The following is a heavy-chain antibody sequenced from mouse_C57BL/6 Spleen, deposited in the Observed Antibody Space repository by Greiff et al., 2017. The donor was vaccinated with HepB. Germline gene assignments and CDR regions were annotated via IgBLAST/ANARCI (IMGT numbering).Heavy chain of an antibody. CDR2: IYPGDGDT. CDR3: ARTKIYGPYYFDY. J-gene: IGHJ2*01. Sequence: LQQSGPELVKPGASVKISCKASGYAFSSSWMNWVKQRPGKGLEWIGRIYPGDGDTNYNGKFKGKATLTADKSSSTAYMQLSSLTSEDSAVYFCARTKIYGPYYFDYWGQGTTLTVSS. CDR1: GYAFSSSW. V-gene: IGHV1-82*01. D-gene: IGHD1-2*01.